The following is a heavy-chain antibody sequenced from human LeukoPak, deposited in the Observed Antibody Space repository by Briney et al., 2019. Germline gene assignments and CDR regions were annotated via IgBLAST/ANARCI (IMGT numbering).Heavy chain of an antibody. V-gene: IGHV4-59*01. CDR1: GGSISSYY. CDR2: IYYSGST. J-gene: IGHJ3*02. CDR3: ARDRRDAFDI. Sequence: TSETLSLTCTVSGGSISSYYWSWLRQPPGKGLEWIGYIYYSGSTNYNPSLKSRVTISVDTSKNQFSLKLSSVTAADTAVYYCARDRRDAFDIWGQGTMVTVSS.